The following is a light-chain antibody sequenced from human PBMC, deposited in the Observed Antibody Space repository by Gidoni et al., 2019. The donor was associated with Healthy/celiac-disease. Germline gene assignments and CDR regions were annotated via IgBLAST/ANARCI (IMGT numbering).Light chain of an antibody. CDR1: QDISNY. J-gene: IGKJ3*01. CDR2: DAS. CDR3: QQYDNLSIFT. V-gene: IGKV1-33*01. Sequence: DIQMTQSPSSLSASVGDRVTITCQASQDISNYLNWYQQKPGKAPKLLIYDASNLETGVPSRFSGSGSVTDFTFTISSLQPEDIATYYCQQYDNLSIFTFGPGTEVDIK.